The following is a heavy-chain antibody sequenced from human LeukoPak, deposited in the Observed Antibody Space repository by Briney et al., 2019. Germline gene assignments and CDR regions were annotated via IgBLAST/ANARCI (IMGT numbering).Heavy chain of an antibody. J-gene: IGHJ4*02. Sequence: ASVKVSCKTSGYTFTSYDINWVRQATGQGLEWMGWMNPNSGNTGYARKFQGRVTITRDTSISTAYMELTSLRSEDTAVYYCARARKIRITMVRGVSQLYYFDYWGQGTLVTVSS. CDR1: GYTFTSYD. CDR3: ARARKIRITMVRGVSQLYYFDY. D-gene: IGHD3-10*01. V-gene: IGHV1-8*03. CDR2: MNPNSGNT.